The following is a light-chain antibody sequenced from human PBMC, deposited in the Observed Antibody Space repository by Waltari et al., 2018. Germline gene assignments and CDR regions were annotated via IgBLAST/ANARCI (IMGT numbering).Light chain of an antibody. J-gene: IGKJ3*01. CDR1: QSVSSSY. V-gene: IGKV3-20*01. CDR2: GAS. Sequence: EIVLTQSPGTLSLSPGERATLSCRASQSVSSSYFAWYQQKPGQAPRLLNYGASSRTTGIPDRFSGSGSGTDFTLTISRLGPEDFAVYYCQQYGSSLFTFGPGTKVDIK. CDR3: QQYGSSLFT.